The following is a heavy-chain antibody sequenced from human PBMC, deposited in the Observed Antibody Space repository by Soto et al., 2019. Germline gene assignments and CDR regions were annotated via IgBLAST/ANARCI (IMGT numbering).Heavy chain of an antibody. J-gene: IGHJ4*02. Sequence: GASVEVSCKXSGDTLSNYAISWVRQAPGQGLEWMGGIIPILAILKYAQRFQGRVTITADESTGTANMELSSLRSGDTAIYYCASRVHGGNSWFFDFWGQGTLVTVSS. V-gene: IGHV1-69*13. CDR3: ASRVHGGNSWFFDF. D-gene: IGHD2-21*02. CDR1: GDTLSNYA. CDR2: IIPILAIL.